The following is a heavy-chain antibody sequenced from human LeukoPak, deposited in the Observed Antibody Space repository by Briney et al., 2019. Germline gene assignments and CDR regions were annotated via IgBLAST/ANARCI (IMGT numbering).Heavy chain of an antibody. Sequence: ASVKVSCKASGYTFTGYYMHWVRQAPGQGLGWMGWINPNSGGTNYAQKFQGRVTMTRDTSISTAYMELSRLRFDDTAVYYCARGYCSSTSCGPDYWGQGTLVTVSS. D-gene: IGHD2-2*01. J-gene: IGHJ4*02. CDR3: ARGYCSSTSCGPDY. V-gene: IGHV1-2*02. CDR2: INPNSGGT. CDR1: GYTFTGYY.